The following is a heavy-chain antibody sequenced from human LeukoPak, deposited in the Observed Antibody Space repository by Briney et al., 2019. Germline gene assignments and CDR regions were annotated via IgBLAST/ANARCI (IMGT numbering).Heavy chain of an antibody. Sequence: GGSLRLSCAASGFTFSDDAMSWVRQAPGKGLEWVSVIYSGGSTYYADSVKGRFTISRDNSKNTLYLQMNSLRAEDTAVYYCARARYDILTGSKRNFDYWGQGTLVIVSS. CDR3: ARARYDILTGSKRNFDY. D-gene: IGHD3-9*01. CDR1: GFTFSDDA. V-gene: IGHV3-53*01. J-gene: IGHJ4*02. CDR2: IYSGGST.